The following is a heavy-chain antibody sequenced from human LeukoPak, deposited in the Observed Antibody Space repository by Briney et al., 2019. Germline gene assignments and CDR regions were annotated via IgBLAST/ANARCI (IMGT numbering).Heavy chain of an antibody. CDR2: IDSDGSST. D-gene: IGHD5-12*01. CDR1: GFTFSSYW. Sequence: GGSLRLPCAASGFTFSSYWMHWVRQAPGKGLVWVSRIDSDGSSTSYADSVKGRFTISRDNAKNTLYLQMNSLRAEDTAVYYCAKSISGYSGYDIDYWGQGTLVTVSS. V-gene: IGHV3-74*01. J-gene: IGHJ4*02. CDR3: AKSISGYSGYDIDY.